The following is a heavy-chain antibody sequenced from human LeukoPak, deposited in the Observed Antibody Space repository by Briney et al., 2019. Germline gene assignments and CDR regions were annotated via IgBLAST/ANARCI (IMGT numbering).Heavy chain of an antibody. Sequence: GGSLRLSCAASGIIFSNYGMSWVRQAPGKGLEWVSGISGNAGSTYYADSVKGRFTISRGNSKNTLYLQMNSLRAEDTAVYYCAKGHGDYCDYWGQGTLVTVSS. CDR1: GIIFSNYG. V-gene: IGHV3-23*01. CDR3: AKGHGDYCDY. J-gene: IGHJ4*02. D-gene: IGHD4-17*01. CDR2: ISGNAGST.